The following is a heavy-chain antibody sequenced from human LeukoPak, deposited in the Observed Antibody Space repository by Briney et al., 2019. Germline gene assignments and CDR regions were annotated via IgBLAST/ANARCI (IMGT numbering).Heavy chain of an antibody. J-gene: IGHJ5*02. CDR2: INPSGGST. V-gene: IGHV1-46*01. D-gene: IGHD2-2*01. CDR3: ARDSHNIVVVPAAIHGDNWFDP. CDR1: GYTFTSYY. Sequence: ASVKVSCKASGYTFTSYYMHWVRQAPGQGLEWMGIINPSGGSTSYAQKFQGRVTMTRDTSTSTVYMELSSLRSEDTAVYYCARDSHNIVVVPAAIHGDNWFDPWGQGTLVTVSS.